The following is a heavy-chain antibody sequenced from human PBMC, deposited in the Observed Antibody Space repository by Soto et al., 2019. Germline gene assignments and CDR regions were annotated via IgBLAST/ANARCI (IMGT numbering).Heavy chain of an antibody. CDR3: ARDSSPGSTLTYCFDP. V-gene: IGHV3-48*02. Sequence: PGGSLRLSCAASGFTFSSNSMKWVRQATGKGLEWVSYISGSSSTIYYADSVKGRFTISRDNAKNSLYLQMNSLRDEDTAVYYCARDSSPGSTLTYCFDPWGQGTLVTVPS. CDR1: GFTFSSNS. D-gene: IGHD2-15*01. J-gene: IGHJ5*02. CDR2: ISGSSSTI.